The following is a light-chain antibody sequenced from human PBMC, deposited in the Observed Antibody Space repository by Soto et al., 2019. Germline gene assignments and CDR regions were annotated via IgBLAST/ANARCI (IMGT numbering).Light chain of an antibody. J-gene: IGKJ1*01. CDR3: QQYYSTPRT. V-gene: IGKV4-1*01. CDR1: QSVLYSSNNKNY. Sequence: DIVMTQSPDSLAVSLGERATINCKSSQSVLYSSNNKNYLAWYQQKPGQPPKLLIYWASTRESGVPDRFSGSGSGTDFTLTSSSLQAEDVAVYYGQQYYSTPRTFGQGTKVEIK. CDR2: WAS.